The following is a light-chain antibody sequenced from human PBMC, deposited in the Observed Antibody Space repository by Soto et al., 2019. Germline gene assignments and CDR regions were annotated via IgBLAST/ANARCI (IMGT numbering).Light chain of an antibody. CDR1: QSVSSSY. CDR2: GAS. CDR3: QQNGSSPVT. J-gene: IGKJ5*01. V-gene: IGKV3-20*01. Sequence: EIVLTQSPGTLSLSPGERATLSCRASQSVSSSYLAWYQQKPGQAPRLLIYGASSRATGIPDRFSGSGSGKDLPLTISRLEPEDFAVYYCQQNGSSPVTFAQGTRLKIK.